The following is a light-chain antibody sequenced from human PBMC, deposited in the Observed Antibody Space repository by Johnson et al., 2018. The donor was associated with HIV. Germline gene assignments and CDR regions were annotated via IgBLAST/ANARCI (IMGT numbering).Light chain of an antibody. CDR1: NSNIGNNY. CDR2: ENN. CDR3: GTWNSSLSAHDYV. Sequence: HSVLTQPPSVSAAPGQKVTISCSGSNSNIGNNYISWYQHLPGTAPKLLIYENNRRPSGIPDRFSGSKSDTSATLGITGLQPGDDADYYCGTWNSSLSAHDYVCGSEAKVTVL. J-gene: IGLJ1*01. V-gene: IGLV1-51*02.